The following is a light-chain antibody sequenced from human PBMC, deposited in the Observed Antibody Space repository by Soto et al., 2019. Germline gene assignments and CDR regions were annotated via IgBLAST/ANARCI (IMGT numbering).Light chain of an antibody. CDR3: QQSYSTPWT. CDR2: AAS. CDR1: QSISSY. J-gene: IGKJ1*01. Sequence: DIQMTQSPSSLSASVGDRVTITCRASQSISSYLNWYQQKPGKAPKLLIYAASSLQSGVPSRFSGSASGTDSTLTISSLQPEDFATYYCQQSYSTPWTFGQGTKVEIK. V-gene: IGKV1-39*01.